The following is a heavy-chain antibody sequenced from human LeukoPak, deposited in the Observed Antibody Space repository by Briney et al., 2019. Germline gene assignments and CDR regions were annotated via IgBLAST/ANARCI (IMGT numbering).Heavy chain of an antibody. J-gene: IGHJ3*02. CDR2: INPNSGGT. V-gene: IGHV1-2*02. D-gene: IGHD5-24*01. Sequence: GASVKVSCKASGYTFTGYYMYWVRQAPGQGLEWMGWINPNSGGTNYAQKFQGRVTMTRDMSTSTAYMELRSLRSDDTAVYYCARDSNNYDVFDIWGQGTMVTVSS. CDR1: GYTFTGYY. CDR3: ARDSNNYDVFDI.